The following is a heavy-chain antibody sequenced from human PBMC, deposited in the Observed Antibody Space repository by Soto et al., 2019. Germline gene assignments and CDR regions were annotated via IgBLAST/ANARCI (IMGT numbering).Heavy chain of an antibody. D-gene: IGHD1-26*01. CDR2: IIPIFGTA. CDR1: GVGLGCCA. CDR3: AGSDTNYFAY. Sequence: GASVKVCWKARGVGLGCCARRSLRQAPGQGLEWMGGIIPIFGTANYAQKFQGRVTITADESTSTAYMELSSLRSEDTAVYYCAGSDTNYFAYWGQGSLVTVTS. V-gene: IGHV1-69*13. J-gene: IGHJ4*02.